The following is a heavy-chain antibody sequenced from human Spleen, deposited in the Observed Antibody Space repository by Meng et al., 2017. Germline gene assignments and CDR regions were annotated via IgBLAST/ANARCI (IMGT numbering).Heavy chain of an antibody. V-gene: IGHV4-59*01. Sequence: QVQLQGSGQGLVRPSETLSLICTVSGGCITDNDWSWSRQPPGRGLEWIGFIHYSGSTNYNPSLKSPVTMSVDTSKTQISLKVISVTAADTAVYYCAREHVWASPPGWFDSWGQGTLVTVSS. CDR1: GGCITDND. D-gene: IGHD3-10*01. CDR3: AREHVWASPPGWFDS. J-gene: IGHJ5*01. CDR2: IHYSGST.